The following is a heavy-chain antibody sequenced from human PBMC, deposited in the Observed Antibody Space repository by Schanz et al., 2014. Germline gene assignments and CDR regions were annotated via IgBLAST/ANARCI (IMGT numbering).Heavy chain of an antibody. V-gene: IGHV1-69*08. CDR3: ARDRLECGAECYSVEVFEI. Sequence: QVLQVQSGSELKKPGTSVKVSCKASGYTFNNYTYVMIWVRQAPGQGLEWMGRIIPILGIANYAQKFQGRVTNTADKSTSTAYMDLSSLRPEDTAVYYCARDRLECGAECYSVEVFEIWGQGTLVIVSS. CDR1: GYTFNNYT. D-gene: IGHD2-21*01. J-gene: IGHJ4*02. CDR2: IIPILGIA.